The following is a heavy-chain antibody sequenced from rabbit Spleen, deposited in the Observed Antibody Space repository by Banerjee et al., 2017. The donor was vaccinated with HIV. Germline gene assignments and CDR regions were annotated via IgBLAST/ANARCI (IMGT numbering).Heavy chain of an antibody. Sequence: QEQLEESGGDLVKPEGSLTLTCTASGFSFIYSYWICWVRQAPGKGLEWIACIYVGSGGGCEYPSWAIGRCTIFKTASTTMTLQMASLTVAYSSAYFCARGGKGGVGYLSLWGPGTLVTVS. CDR2: IYVGSGGGC. D-gene: IGHD1-1*01. V-gene: IGHV1S45*01. CDR1: GFSFIYSYW. CDR3: ARGGKGGVGYLSL. J-gene: IGHJ4*01.